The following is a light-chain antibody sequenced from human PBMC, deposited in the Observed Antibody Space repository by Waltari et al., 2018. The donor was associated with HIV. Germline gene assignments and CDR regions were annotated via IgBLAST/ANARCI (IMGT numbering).Light chain of an antibody. Sequence: DIQMTQSPSSLSASVGDRVTITCRASQNIRSYLSWYQQKPGKAPKVLIYAASSLQSGVPSRFSGSGSGTDFNISISSLQLEDFATYYGQQSYSTPRTFGQGTKVEIK. V-gene: IGKV1-39*01. CDR3: QQSYSTPRT. J-gene: IGKJ1*01. CDR1: QNIRSY. CDR2: AAS.